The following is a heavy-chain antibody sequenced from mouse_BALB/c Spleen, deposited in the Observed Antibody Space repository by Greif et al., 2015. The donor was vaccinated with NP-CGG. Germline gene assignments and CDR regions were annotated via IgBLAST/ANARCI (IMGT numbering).Heavy chain of an antibody. Sequence: QVQLQQPGAELVRPGVSVKISCKGSGYTFTDYAMHWVKQSHAKSLEWIGVISTYYGDASYNQKFKGKATMTVDKSSSTAYMELARLTSEDSAIYYCARKGLLYYAVDYWGQGTSVTVSS. D-gene: IGHD2-3*01. CDR3: ARKGLLYYAVDY. V-gene: IGHV1S137*01. J-gene: IGHJ4*01. CDR2: ISTYYGDA. CDR1: GYTFTDYA.